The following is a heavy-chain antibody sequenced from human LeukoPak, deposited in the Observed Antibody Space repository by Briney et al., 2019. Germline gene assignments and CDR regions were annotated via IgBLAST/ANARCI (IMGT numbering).Heavy chain of an antibody. Sequence: ASVKVSCKASGYTFTSYGISWVRQAPGQGPEWMGWISAYNGNTNYAQKLQGRVTMTTDTSTSTAYMELRSLRSDDTAVYYCARDLPLPIVVVPAAMPSGYYYGMDVWGQGTTVTVSS. V-gene: IGHV1-18*01. CDR2: ISAYNGNT. D-gene: IGHD2-2*01. J-gene: IGHJ6*02. CDR3: ARDLPLPIVVVPAAMPSGYYYGMDV. CDR1: GYTFTSYG.